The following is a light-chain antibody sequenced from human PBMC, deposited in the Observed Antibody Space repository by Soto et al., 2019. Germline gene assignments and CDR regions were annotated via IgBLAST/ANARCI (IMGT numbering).Light chain of an antibody. V-gene: IGKV1-5*01. CDR1: QSISSW. Sequence: DIQMTQSPSTLSASVGDRVTVTCRASQSISSWLAWYQQKPGKAPKLLIYDVSTLGSGVPSRFSGSGSGTDFTLTISGLQPDDFATYSCQQYNTFWTFGQGTKVDI. CDR3: QQYNTFWT. CDR2: DVS. J-gene: IGKJ1*01.